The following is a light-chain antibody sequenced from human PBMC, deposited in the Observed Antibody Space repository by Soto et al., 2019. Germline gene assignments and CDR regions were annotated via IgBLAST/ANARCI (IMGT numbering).Light chain of an antibody. J-gene: IGLJ1*01. V-gene: IGLV2-14*03. CDR2: GVT. Sequence: QSALTQPASVSGSPGQSITISCSGTTNDVGGYNYVSWYQQHPGKAPKLLIYGVTDRPSGVSNRFSGSKSGNTASLTISGLQAEDEADYYCSSFRSGSTLFGTGTKVTVL. CDR1: TNDVGGYNY. CDR3: SSFRSGSTL.